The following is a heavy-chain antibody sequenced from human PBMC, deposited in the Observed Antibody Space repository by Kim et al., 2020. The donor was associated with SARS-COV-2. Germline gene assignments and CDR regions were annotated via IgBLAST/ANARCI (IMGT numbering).Heavy chain of an antibody. CDR2: IDPSDSYT. J-gene: IGHJ6*02. CDR3: ARRVYDYGLDKGMDV. CDR1: GYSFTSYW. V-gene: IGHV5-10-1*01. D-gene: IGHD3-10*01. Sequence: GESLKISCKGAGYSFTSYWISWVRQMPGRGLEWMGRIDPSDSYTNYSPSFQGHVAFSADKSISTAYLQWSSLNASDTAIYYCARRVYDYGLDKGMDVWGQGTTVTVSS.